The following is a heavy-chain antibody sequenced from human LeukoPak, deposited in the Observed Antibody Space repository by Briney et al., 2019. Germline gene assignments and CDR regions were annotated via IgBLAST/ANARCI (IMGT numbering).Heavy chain of an antibody. V-gene: IGHV4-30-4*01. CDR1: GGSISSGDYY. D-gene: IGHD3-3*01. Sequence: SETLSLTCTVSGGSISSGDYYWSWIRQPPGKGLEWIGYIYYSGSTYYNPSLKSRVTISVDTSKNQFSPKLSSVTAADTAVYYCARAPEWLLPFDYWGQGTLVTVSS. CDR2: IYYSGST. CDR3: ARAPEWLLPFDY. J-gene: IGHJ4*02.